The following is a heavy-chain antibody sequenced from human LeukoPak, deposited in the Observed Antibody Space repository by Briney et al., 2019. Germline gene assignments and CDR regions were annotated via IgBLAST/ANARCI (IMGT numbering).Heavy chain of an antibody. CDR3: AAARYYYDSSGYQLY. CDR2: FDPEDGET. CDR1: GYTLTELS. J-gene: IGHJ4*02. Sequence: ASVKVSCKVSGYTLTELSMHWVRQAPGKGLEWMGGFDPEDGETIYAQKFQGRVTMTEDTSTDTAYMELSSLRSEDTAVYYCAAARYYYDSSGYQLYWGQGTLVTVSS. V-gene: IGHV1-24*01. D-gene: IGHD3-22*01.